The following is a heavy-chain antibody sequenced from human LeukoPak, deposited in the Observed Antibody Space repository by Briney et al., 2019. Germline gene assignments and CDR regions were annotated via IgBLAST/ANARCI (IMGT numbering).Heavy chain of an antibody. CDR3: ARAGPPYCSSTSCYARGWLVAKYNWFDP. D-gene: IGHD2-2*01. V-gene: IGHV4-59*12. CDR2: IYYSGST. J-gene: IGHJ5*02. CDR1: GGSISSYY. Sequence: PSETLSLTCTVSGGSISSYYWSWIRQPPGKGLEWIGYIYYSGSTNYNPSLKSRVTISVDTSKNQFSLKLSSVTAADTAVYYCARAGPPYCSSTSCYARGWLVAKYNWFDPWGQGTLVTVSS.